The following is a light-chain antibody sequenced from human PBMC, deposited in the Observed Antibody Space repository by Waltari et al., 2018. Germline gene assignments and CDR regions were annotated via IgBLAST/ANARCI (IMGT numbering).Light chain of an antibody. J-gene: IGLJ3*02. CDR3: CSYAGIYTWV. V-gene: IGLV2-11*01. CDR2: AVS. CDR1: SSDVGLYNY. Sequence: QSALTQPRSVSGSPGQSVTISCTGTSSDVGLYNYVSWFQQSPGKAPKLMISAVSERPSGVPDRFSGSKSGNTASLTISGLQAEDEADYYCCSYAGIYTWVFGGGTQLTVL.